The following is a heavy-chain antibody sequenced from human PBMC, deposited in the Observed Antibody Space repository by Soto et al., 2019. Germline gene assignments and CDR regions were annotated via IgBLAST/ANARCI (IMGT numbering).Heavy chain of an antibody. CDR2: IFYSGST. CDR1: GGSISSYY. D-gene: IGHD3-10*01. CDR3: VRDSGSGSYSYNWFDP. V-gene: IGHV4-59*01. Sequence: SETLSLTCTVSGGSISSYYWSWIRQPPGKGLEWIGYIFYSGSTNYNPSLKSRVTMSVDTSKNQFSLKLSSVTAADTAAYYCVRDSGSGSYSYNWFDPWGQGTLVTVSS. J-gene: IGHJ5*02.